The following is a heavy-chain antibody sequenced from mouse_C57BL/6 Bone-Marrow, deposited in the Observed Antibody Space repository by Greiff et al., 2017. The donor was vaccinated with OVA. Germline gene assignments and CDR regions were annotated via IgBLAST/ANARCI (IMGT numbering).Heavy chain of an antibody. D-gene: IGHD1-1*01. V-gene: IGHV1-64*01. CDR2: IHPNSGST. Sequence: VQLQQPGAELVKPGASVKLSCKASGYTFTSYWMHWVKQRPGQGLEWIGMIHPNSGSTNYNEKFKSKATLTVDKSSSTAYMQLSSLTSEDSAVYYCARGDYYGSSYPSWFAYWGQGTLVTVSA. J-gene: IGHJ3*01. CDR1: GYTFTSYW. CDR3: ARGDYYGSSYPSWFAY.